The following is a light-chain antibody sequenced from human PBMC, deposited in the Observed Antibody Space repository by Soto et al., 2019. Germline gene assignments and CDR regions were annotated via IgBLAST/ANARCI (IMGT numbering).Light chain of an antibody. CDR3: QQYGGSPRT. V-gene: IGKV3-20*01. J-gene: IGKJ1*01. CDR1: QSVDIN. Sequence: EIVLTQSPGTLSVSPGDRVTLSCRASQSVDINLAWYQQRAGQAPRLLIHGASSRATGIPDRFSGSGSGTDFTLTISRLEPEDFAVYYCQQYGGSPRTFGQGTKVDIK. CDR2: GAS.